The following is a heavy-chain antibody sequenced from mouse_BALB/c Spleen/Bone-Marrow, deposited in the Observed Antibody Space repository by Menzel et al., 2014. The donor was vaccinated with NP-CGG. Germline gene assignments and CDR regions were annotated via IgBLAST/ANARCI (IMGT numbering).Heavy chain of an antibody. Sequence: VQLQQSGAELVKPGASVKLSCTASGFNIKDTYMHWVKQRPEQGLEWIGRIDPANGNTKYDPKFQGKATITADTSSNTAYLQLCSLTPEDTAVYYCASNRYAWYFDVWGEGTTVTVSS. J-gene: IGHJ1*01. CDR3: ASNRYAWYFDV. V-gene: IGHV14-3*02. CDR1: GFNIKDTY. D-gene: IGHD2-14*01. CDR2: IDPANGNT.